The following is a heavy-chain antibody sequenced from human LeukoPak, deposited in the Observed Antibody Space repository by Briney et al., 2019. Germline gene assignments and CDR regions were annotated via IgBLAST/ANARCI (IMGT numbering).Heavy chain of an antibody. CDR3: APYSYDRGGYYGIDV. J-gene: IGHJ6*02. V-gene: IGHV1-69*13. CDR1: GGTFSSYA. CDR2: IIPIFGTA. Sequence: GASVTVSCTASGGTFSSYAISWVRQAPGQGLEWMGGIIPIFGTANYAQKFQGRVTITADESTSTAYMELSGLRSEDTAVYYCAPYSYDRGGYYGIDVWGQGTTVTVSS. D-gene: IGHD5-18*01.